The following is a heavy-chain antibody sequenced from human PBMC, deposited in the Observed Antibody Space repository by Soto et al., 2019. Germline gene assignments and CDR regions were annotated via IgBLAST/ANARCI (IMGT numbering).Heavy chain of an antibody. CDR1: GFTFSSYS. D-gene: IGHD4-17*01. CDR2: ISSSSSYI. J-gene: IGHJ6*03. Sequence: GGSLRLSCAASGFTFSSYSMNWVRQAPGKGLEWVSSISSSSSYIYYADSVKGRFTISRDNAKNSLYLQMNSLRAEDTAVYYCASAYGDYSYYYYYMDVWGKGTTVTVSS. V-gene: IGHV3-21*01. CDR3: ASAYGDYSYYYYYMDV.